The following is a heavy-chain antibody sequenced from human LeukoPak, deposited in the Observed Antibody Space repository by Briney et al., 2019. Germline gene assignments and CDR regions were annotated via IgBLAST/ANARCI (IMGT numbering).Heavy chain of an antibody. CDR3: ARAIWAWFDP. Sequence: SETLSLTCTVSGGSISSGDYYWSWIRQPPGKGLEWIGYIYYSGSTYYNPSLKSRVTISVGTSKNQFSLKLSSVTAADTAVYYCARAIWAWFDPWGQGTLVTVSS. V-gene: IGHV4-30-4*01. CDR2: IYYSGST. D-gene: IGHD3-16*01. CDR1: GGSISSGDYY. J-gene: IGHJ5*02.